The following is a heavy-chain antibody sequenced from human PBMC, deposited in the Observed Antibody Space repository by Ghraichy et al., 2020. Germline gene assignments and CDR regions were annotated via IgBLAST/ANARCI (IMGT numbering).Heavy chain of an antibody. J-gene: IGHJ3*01. CDR2: ISGYGADA. CDR3: AREGSSVVVTAIPGV. V-gene: IGHV3-23*01. D-gene: IGHD2-21*02. Sequence: GGSLRLSCAASGFTFSNYAMSWVRQAPGKGLEWVSAISGYGADAYYADSVKGRFTISRDNSKNTLYLQMNSLRAEDTAVYYCAREGSSVVVTAIPGVWGQGTMVTVS. CDR1: GFTFSNYA.